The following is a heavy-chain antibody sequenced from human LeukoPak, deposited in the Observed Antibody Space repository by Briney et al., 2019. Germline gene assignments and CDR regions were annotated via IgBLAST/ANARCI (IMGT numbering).Heavy chain of an antibody. D-gene: IGHD6-13*01. CDR2: ISAYNGNT. Sequence: ASVKVSCKASGYTFTSHGISWVRQAPGQGLEWMGWISAYNGNTNYVQKLQGRVTMTTDTSTTTAYMELRSLKSDDTAVYYCARDDLYSSSWYIYWGQGTLVTVSS. V-gene: IGHV1-18*04. CDR1: GYTFTSHG. CDR3: ARDDLYSSSWYIY. J-gene: IGHJ4*02.